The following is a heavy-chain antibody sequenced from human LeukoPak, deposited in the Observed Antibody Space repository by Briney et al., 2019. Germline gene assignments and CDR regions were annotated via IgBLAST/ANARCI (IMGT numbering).Heavy chain of an antibody. J-gene: IGHJ4*02. CDR2: ISWNSGSI. V-gene: IGHV3-9*01. CDR1: EFTFDDYA. Sequence: GGSLRLSCAASEFTFDDYAMPWVRQAPGKGLEWVSGISWNSGSIGYADSVKGRFTISRDNAKNSLYLQMNSLRAEDTALYYCAKDSGTYYYDSSASAGFDYWGQGTLVTVSS. CDR3: AKDSGTYYYDSSASAGFDY. D-gene: IGHD3-22*01.